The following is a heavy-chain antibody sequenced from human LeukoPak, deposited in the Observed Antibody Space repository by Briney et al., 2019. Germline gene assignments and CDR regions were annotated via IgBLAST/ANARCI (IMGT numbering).Heavy chain of an antibody. D-gene: IGHD3-10*01. CDR1: GYTFSSYA. J-gene: IGHJ4*02. CDR2: INTGNGNA. V-gene: IGHV1-3*04. CDR3: ARGSNELLWFGELLLDY. Sequence: ASVKVSCKASGYTFSSYAIHWVRRAPGQRLEWMGWINTGNGNAKYIQKFQGRVTITRDTSASTAYMELSSLRSEDTAVYYCARGSNELLWFGELLLDYWGQGTLVTVSS.